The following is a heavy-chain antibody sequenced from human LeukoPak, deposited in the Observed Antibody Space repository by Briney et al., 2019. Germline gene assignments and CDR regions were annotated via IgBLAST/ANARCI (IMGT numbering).Heavy chain of an antibody. D-gene: IGHD5-18*01. V-gene: IGHV3-30-3*01. Sequence: HSGGSLRLSCAASGFTFSSYAMHWVRQAPGKGLEWVAVISYDGSNKYYADSVKGRFTISRDNSKNTLYLQMNSLRAEDTAVYYCARGRGIRLWLVPTDYWGQGTLVTVPS. CDR1: GFTFSSYA. J-gene: IGHJ4*02. CDR3: ARGRGIRLWLVPTDY. CDR2: ISYDGSNK.